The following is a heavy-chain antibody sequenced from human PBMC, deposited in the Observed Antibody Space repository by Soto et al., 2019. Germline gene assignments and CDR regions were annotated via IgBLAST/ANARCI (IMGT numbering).Heavy chain of an antibody. V-gene: IGHV1-69*12. CDR3: ARESRYCSGGSCYFLPGIDY. D-gene: IGHD2-15*01. Sequence: QVQLVQSGAEVKKPGSSVKVSCKASGGTSSSYAISWVRQAPGQGLEWMGGIIPIFGTANYAQKFQGRVTITADESTRTAYMELSSLRSEDTAVYYCARESRYCSGGSCYFLPGIDYWGQGTLVTVSS. CDR1: GGTSSSYA. CDR2: IIPIFGTA. J-gene: IGHJ4*02.